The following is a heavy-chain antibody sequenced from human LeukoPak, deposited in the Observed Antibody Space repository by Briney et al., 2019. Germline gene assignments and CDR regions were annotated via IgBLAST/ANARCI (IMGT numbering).Heavy chain of an antibody. V-gene: IGHV4-59*08. J-gene: IGHJ3*02. D-gene: IGHD4-23*01. CDR3: ARRDYGGNLPYAFDI. CDR2: ISYSWTT. CDR1: GGSISGYN. Sequence: PSETLSLTCTVSGGSISGYNWGWIRQPPGKGLEWIGYISYSWTTNYNPSLKSRVTMSVDTSKNTFSLRLSSVTAADTAVYYCARRDYGGNLPYAFDIWGQGTLVTVSS.